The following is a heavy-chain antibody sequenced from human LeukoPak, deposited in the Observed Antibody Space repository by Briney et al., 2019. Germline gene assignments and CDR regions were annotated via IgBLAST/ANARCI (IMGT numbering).Heavy chain of an antibody. V-gene: IGHV1-8*01. J-gene: IGHJ4*02. Sequence: ASVKVSCKASGYTFTSYDINWVRQATGQGLEWMGWMNPNSGNTGYAQKFQGRVTMTRNTSISTAYMELSSLRSEDTAVYSCARGLYYYDSSGYYGFVYWGQGTLVTVSS. D-gene: IGHD3-22*01. CDR3: ARGLYYYDSSGYYGFVY. CDR2: MNPNSGNT. CDR1: GYTFTSYD.